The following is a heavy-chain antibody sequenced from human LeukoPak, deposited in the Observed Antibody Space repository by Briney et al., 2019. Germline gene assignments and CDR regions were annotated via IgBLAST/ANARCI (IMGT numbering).Heavy chain of an antibody. CDR1: GESFSGYF. V-gene: IGHV4-34*01. J-gene: IGHJ4*02. Sequence: PSETLSLTCGVYGESFSGYFWRWIRQPPGKGLGWVEEINRSGSTNYNPSLQSRVTISVDTSKNQFSLKLSSVTAADTAVYYWARHLGRDSRRSQLLFYFDYWGPGNPVTVSP. D-gene: IGHD3-22*01. CDR3: ARHLGRDSRRSQLLFYFDY. CDR2: INRSGST.